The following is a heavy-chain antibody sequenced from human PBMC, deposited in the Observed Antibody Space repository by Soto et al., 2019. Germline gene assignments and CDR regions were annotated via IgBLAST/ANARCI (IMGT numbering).Heavy chain of an antibody. D-gene: IGHD6-19*01. J-gene: IGHJ4*02. CDR3: ARHPTFSGWEYYFDY. V-gene: IGHV4-39*01. CDR1: GDSVSSSNFY. Sequence: QLQLQESGPGLVKPSETLSLTCSVSGDSVSSSNFYWGWIHQPPGKGLEWIGSVYYSGSTYYNPSLKSRVTMSVDTSKNQFSLKLSSVTAADAAVYYCARHPTFSGWEYYFDYWGQGTLVTVSS. CDR2: VYYSGST.